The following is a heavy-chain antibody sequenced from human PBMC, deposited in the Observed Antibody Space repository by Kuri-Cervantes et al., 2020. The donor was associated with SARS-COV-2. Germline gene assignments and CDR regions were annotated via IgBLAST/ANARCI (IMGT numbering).Heavy chain of an antibody. CDR3: ARGGYCSGGSCYSVYYYYYYGMDV. J-gene: IGHJ6*02. Sequence: SLELSCAASGFTFSSYSMNWVRQAPGKGLEWVSSISSSSSYIYYADSVKGRFTISRDNAKNSLYLQMNSLRAEDTAVYYCARGGYCSGGSCYSVYYYYYYGMDVWGQGTTVTVSS. V-gene: IGHV3-21*01. D-gene: IGHD2-15*01. CDR1: GFTFSSYS. CDR2: ISSSSSYI.